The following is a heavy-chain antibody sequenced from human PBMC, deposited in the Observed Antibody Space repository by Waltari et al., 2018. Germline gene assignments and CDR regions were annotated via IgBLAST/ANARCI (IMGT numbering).Heavy chain of an antibody. D-gene: IGHD6-6*01. V-gene: IGHV5-51*01. J-gene: IGHJ6*02. CDR1: GYSFTSYW. Sequence: EVQLVQSGAEVKKPGESLKISCKGSGYSFTSYWIGWVRQMPGKGLEWMGIIYPGDSDTRYSPSFQGQVTISADKSISTAYLQWSSLKASDTAMYYCARHLGIAARLGPAYYYYGMDVWGQGTTVTVSS. CDR2: IYPGDSDT. CDR3: ARHLGIAARLGPAYYYYGMDV.